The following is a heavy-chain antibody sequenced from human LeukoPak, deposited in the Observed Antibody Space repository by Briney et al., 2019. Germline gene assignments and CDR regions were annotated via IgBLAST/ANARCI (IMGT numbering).Heavy chain of an antibody. Sequence: SETLSLTCTVSGGSISSSSYYWGWIRQPPGKGLEWIGSIYYSGSTYYNPSLKSRVTISVDTSKNQFSLKLSPVTAADTAVYYCARTYSGSCDYWGQGTLVTVSS. CDR2: IYYSGST. D-gene: IGHD1-26*01. CDR3: ARTYSGSCDY. V-gene: IGHV4-39*01. J-gene: IGHJ4*02. CDR1: GGSISSSSYY.